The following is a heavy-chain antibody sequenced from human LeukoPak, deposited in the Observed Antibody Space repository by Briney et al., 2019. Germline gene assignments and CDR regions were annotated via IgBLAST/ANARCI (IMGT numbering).Heavy chain of an antibody. CDR2: INHSGST. V-gene: IGHV4-34*01. CDR3: ARRVRGYSYGRGSSRFDP. D-gene: IGHD5-18*01. J-gene: IGHJ5*02. Sequence: TSETLSLTCAVYGGSFSGYYWSWIRQPPGKGLEWIGEINHSGSTNYNPSLKSRVTISVDTSKNQFSLKLSSVTAADTAVYYCARRVRGYSYGRGSSRFDPWGQGTLVTVSS. CDR1: GGSFSGYY.